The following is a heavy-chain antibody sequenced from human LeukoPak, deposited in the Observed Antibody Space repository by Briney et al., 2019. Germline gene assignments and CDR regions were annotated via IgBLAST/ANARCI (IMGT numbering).Heavy chain of an antibody. Sequence: GGSLRLSCAASGFTFSSYNMNWVRQAPGKGLEWVSYISPSSTRIDYAASVRGRFTISRDNAKSSLYLQVNSLRVEDTAVYYCARMNYVSSGWGAPFDDWGQGTLVTVSS. CDR3: ARMNYVSSGWGAPFDD. CDR1: GFTFSSYN. J-gene: IGHJ4*02. CDR2: ISPSSTRI. V-gene: IGHV3-48*04. D-gene: IGHD1-7*01.